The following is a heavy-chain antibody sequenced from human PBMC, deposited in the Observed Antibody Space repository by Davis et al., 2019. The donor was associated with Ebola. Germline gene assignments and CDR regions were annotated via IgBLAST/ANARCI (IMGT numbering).Heavy chain of an antibody. CDR2: ISYDGSNK. CDR1: GFTFSSYA. V-gene: IGHV3-30-3*01. J-gene: IGHJ4*02. Sequence: PGGSLRLSCAASGFTFSSYAMHWVRQAPGKGLEWVAVISYDGSNKYYADSVKGRFTISRDNFKNTLYLQMNSLRVEDTAVYYCARSREYSYGPLLDYWGQGTLVTVSS. CDR3: ARSREYSYGPLLDY. D-gene: IGHD5-18*01.